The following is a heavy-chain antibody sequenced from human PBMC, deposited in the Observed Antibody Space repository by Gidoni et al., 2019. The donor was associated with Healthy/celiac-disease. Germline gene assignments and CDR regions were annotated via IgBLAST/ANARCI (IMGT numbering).Heavy chain of an antibody. CDR3: ARGQSGYSGYDPLLFDY. J-gene: IGHJ4*02. CDR2: IYYSGST. Sequence: QVQLQESGPGLVKPSETLSLTCTVSPSVVTTGAGSGSPPGKGLEWIGYIYYSGSTNYNPSLKSRVTISVDTSKNQFSLKLSSVTAADTAVYYCARGQSGYSGYDPLLFDYWGQGTLVTVSS. CDR1: PSVVTT. V-gene: IGHV4-59*01. D-gene: IGHD5-12*01.